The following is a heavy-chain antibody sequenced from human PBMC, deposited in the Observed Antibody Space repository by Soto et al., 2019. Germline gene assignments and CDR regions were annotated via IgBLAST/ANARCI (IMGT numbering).Heavy chain of an antibody. V-gene: IGHV4-59*01. CDR1: GGSITTYQ. J-gene: IGHJ4*02. CDR2: GYSGFT. Sequence: QVQLQESGPGLVKPSETLSLTCTVSGGSITTYQWSWIRQSPGKGLEWIAGYSGFTDYNPSLESRATISVDRSKNQFSLTLRSVTAADTAVYYCARDYGDYSFFFDYWGQGAQVTVSS. D-gene: IGHD4-17*01. CDR3: ARDYGDYSFFFDY.